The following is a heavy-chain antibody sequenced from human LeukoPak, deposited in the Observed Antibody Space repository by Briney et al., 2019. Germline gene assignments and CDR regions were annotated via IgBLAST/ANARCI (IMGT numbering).Heavy chain of an antibody. J-gene: IGHJ4*02. CDR2: IYYTEST. V-gene: IGHV4-31*03. D-gene: IGHD1-1*01. CDR3: AKLVGTGTTPTDY. Sequence: ASQTLSLTCTVSGGSISSGGSYWSWIRQLPGKGLEWLGYIYYTESTYYKPSLKSRVTMSVDTSKNHFSLKVNSVTAADTAIYYCAKLVGTGTTPTDYWGQGTLVTVSS. CDR1: GGSISSGGSY.